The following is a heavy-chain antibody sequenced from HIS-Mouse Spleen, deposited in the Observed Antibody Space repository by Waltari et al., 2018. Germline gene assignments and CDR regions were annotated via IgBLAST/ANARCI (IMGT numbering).Heavy chain of an antibody. D-gene: IGHD6-13*01. CDR3: AKEYSSSHNWFDP. J-gene: IGHJ5*02. CDR2: ISYDGSNK. Sequence: QVQLVESGGGVVQPGRSLRRSCAASGFTFSSYGMHWVRQAPGKGLEWVAVISYDGSNKYYADSVKGRFTISRDNSKNTLYLQMNSLRAEDTAVYYCAKEYSSSHNWFDPWGQGTLVTVSS. V-gene: IGHV3-30*18. CDR1: GFTFSSYG.